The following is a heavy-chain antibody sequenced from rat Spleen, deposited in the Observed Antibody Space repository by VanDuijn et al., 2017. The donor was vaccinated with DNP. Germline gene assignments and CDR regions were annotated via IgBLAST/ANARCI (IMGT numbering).Heavy chain of an antibody. D-gene: IGHD5-1*01. V-gene: IGHV3-3*01. CDR1: GYSITSNYK. CDR3: AIQLGVFDY. Sequence: EVQLQESGPGLVKPSQSLSLTCSVTGYSITSNYKWSWIRKFPGNKLEWMGYINNAGNTNYNPSLKSRISITTDTSKNQFFLQVNSVDTEDTATYYCAIQLGVFDYWDQGVMVTVSS. CDR2: INNAGNT. J-gene: IGHJ2*01.